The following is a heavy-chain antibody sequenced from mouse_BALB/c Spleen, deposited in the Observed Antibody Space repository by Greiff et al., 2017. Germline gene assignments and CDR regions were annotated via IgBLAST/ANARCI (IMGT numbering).Heavy chain of an antibody. Sequence: VQLQQSGAELVRPGTSVKVSCKASGYAFTNYLIEWVKQRPGQGLEWIGVINPGSGGTNYNEKFKGKATLTADKSSSTAYMQLSSLISDDSAVYFCARSGDYDERMDYWGQGTSVTVSS. V-gene: IGHV1-54*01. J-gene: IGHJ4*01. CDR2: INPGSGGT. CDR3: ARSGDYDERMDY. D-gene: IGHD2-4*01. CDR1: GYAFTNYL.